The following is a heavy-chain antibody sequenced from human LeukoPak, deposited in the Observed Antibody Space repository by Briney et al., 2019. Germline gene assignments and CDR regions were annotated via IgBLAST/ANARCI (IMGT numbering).Heavy chain of an antibody. J-gene: IGHJ5*02. CDR2: IYPGDSDT. CDR1: GYSFTSYW. D-gene: IGHD3-10*01. Sequence: GESLKISCKGSGYSFTSYWIGWVRQMPGKGLEWMGIIYPGDSDTRYSPSFQGQVTISADTSISTAYMELSRLRSDDTAVYYCARLNYDGSGSLEGFDPWGQGTLVTVSS. V-gene: IGHV5-51*01. CDR3: ARLNYDGSGSLEGFDP.